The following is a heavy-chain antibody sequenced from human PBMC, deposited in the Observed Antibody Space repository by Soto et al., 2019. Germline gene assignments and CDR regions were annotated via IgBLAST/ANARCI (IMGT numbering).Heavy chain of an antibody. CDR1: GFTFSSYA. V-gene: IGHV3-64D*06. CDR2: ISSNGGST. Sequence: EVQLVESGGGLVQPGGSLRLSCSASGFTFSSYAMHWVRQAPGKGLEYVSAISSNGGSTYYADSVKGRFTISRDNSKNTLYLQMSRLRAEDTAVYYCVKGDWNDVPYYWGQGTLVTVSS. J-gene: IGHJ4*02. CDR3: VKGDWNDVPYY. D-gene: IGHD1-1*01.